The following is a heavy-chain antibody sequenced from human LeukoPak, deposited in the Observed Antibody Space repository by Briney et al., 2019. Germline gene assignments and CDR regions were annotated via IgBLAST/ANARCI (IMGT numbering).Heavy chain of an antibody. CDR3: ARVPAYYYGSRQYYFDY. J-gene: IGHJ4*02. Sequence: GGSLRLSCAASGFTFSSYGMSWVRQAPGKGLEWVSAISGSGGSTYYADSVKGRFTISRDNAKNSLYLQMNSLRAEDTAVYYCARVPAYYYGSRQYYFDYWGQGTLVTVSS. CDR2: ISGSGGST. CDR1: GFTFSSYG. D-gene: IGHD3-10*01. V-gene: IGHV3-23*01.